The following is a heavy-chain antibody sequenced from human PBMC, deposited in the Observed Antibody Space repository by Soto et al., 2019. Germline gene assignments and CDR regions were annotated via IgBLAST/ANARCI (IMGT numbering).Heavy chain of an antibody. V-gene: IGHV3-13*01. CDR1: GFTFSSYD. CDR2: IGTAGDT. CDR3: ARGGYSGYDLDY. D-gene: IGHD5-12*01. Sequence: GGSLRLSCAASGFTFSSYDMHWVRRATGKGLEWVSAIGTAGDTYYPGSVKGRFTISRENAKNSLYLQMNSLRAGDTAVYYCARGGYSGYDLDYWGQGTLVTVSS. J-gene: IGHJ4*02.